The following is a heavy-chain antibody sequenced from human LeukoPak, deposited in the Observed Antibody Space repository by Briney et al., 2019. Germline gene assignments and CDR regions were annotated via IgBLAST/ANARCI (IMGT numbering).Heavy chain of an antibody. CDR2: IYYSGST. Sequence: SETLSLTCTVSGGSISSYYWSWIRRPPGKGLEWIGYIYYSGSTNYNPSLKSRVTISLDTSKNQFSLKLSSVTAADTAVYYCARVQYKQVQDAFDIWGQGTMVTVSS. D-gene: IGHD1-1*01. V-gene: IGHV4-59*12. J-gene: IGHJ3*02. CDR3: ARVQYKQVQDAFDI. CDR1: GGSISSYY.